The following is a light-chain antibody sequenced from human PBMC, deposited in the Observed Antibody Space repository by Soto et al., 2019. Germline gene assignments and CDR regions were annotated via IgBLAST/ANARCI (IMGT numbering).Light chain of an antibody. CDR2: DTD. V-gene: IGKV3-15*01. J-gene: IGKJ4*01. CDR3: QHYVTWPLT. CDR1: RGIGST. Sequence: EVVMTQSPATLSVSPGERATLSCRASRGIGSTLAWYQQKPGQTPRLLIYDTDTSATGVPARFIGSASGTEFTLNITSLQSEDFAIYYCQHYVTWPLTFGGGTRVENK.